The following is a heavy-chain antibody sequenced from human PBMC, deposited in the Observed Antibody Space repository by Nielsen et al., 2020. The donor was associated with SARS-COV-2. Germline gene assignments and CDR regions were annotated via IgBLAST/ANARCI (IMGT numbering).Heavy chain of an antibody. V-gene: IGHV3-53*01. Sequence: ESPKTSRAASGFILSSHYLSWVRQAPGQGLEWVLVLYSGGSTYYPHSVKGRVTISRDKSKNTLYLQMNSLRAEDTAVYYCARIRNDILTGYSLLGYYFDYWGQGTLVTVSS. J-gene: IGHJ4*02. CDR2: LYSGGST. CDR1: GFILSSHY. CDR3: ARIRNDILTGYSLLGYYFDY. D-gene: IGHD3-9*01.